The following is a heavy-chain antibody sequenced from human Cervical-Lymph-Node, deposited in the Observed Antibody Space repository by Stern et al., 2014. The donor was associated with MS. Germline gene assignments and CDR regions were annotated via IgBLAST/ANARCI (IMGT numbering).Heavy chain of an antibody. CDR3: ARVTSSGWHTRTNFDF. J-gene: IGHJ4*02. CDR2: IYSNGNT. D-gene: IGHD6-19*01. V-gene: IGHV3-53*01. Sequence: EVQLVESGGDLMQPGGSLRLSCAASGFLVSGHYMNWVRQAPGKGLEWVSIIYSNGNTFYADSVKGRFTISRDTSNNTVFLQMDSLRAEDTAVYYCARVTSSGWHTRTNFDFWGQGTLVTVSS. CDR1: GFLVSGHY.